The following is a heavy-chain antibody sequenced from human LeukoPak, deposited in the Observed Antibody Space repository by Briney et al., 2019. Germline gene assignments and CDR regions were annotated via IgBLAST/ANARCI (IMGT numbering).Heavy chain of an antibody. D-gene: IGHD3-10*01. CDR3: RVPMVRGVIIGVYFDY. V-gene: IGHV1-2*02. Sequence: ASVKVSCKSSGGTFTNYAISWVRQAPGQGLEWMGWINPNSGGTNYAQKFQGRVTMTRDTSISTAYMELSRLRSDDTAVYYCRVPMVRGVIIGVYFDYWGQGTLVTVSS. CDR2: INPNSGGT. CDR1: GGTFTNYA. J-gene: IGHJ4*02.